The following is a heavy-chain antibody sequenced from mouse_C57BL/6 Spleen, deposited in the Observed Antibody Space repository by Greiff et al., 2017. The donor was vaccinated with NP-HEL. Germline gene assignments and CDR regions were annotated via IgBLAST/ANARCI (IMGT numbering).Heavy chain of an antibody. CDR3: ARDLGGTVSYYAMDY. CDR2: ISDGGSYT. D-gene: IGHD4-1*01. CDR1: GFTFSSYA. J-gene: IGHJ4*01. V-gene: IGHV5-4*01. Sequence: DVHLVESGGGLVKPGGSLKLSCAASGFTFSSYAMSWVRQTPEKRLEWVATISDGGSYTYYPDNVKGRFTISRDNAKNNLYLQMSHLKSEDTAMYYCARDLGGTVSYYAMDYWGQGTSVTVSS.